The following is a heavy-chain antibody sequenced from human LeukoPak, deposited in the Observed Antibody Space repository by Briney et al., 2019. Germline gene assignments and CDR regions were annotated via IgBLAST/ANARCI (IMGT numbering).Heavy chain of an antibody. J-gene: IGHJ3*02. D-gene: IGHD6-13*01. CDR2: INTNTGNP. V-gene: IGHV7-4-1*02. CDR3: ARDPRAGTGKVVDI. CDR1: GYTFTSYA. Sequence: GASVKVSCKASGYTFTSYAMNWVRQAPGQGLEWMGWINTNTGNPTYAQGFTGRFVFSLDTSVNTAYLQISSLKAEDTAVYYCARDPRAGTGKVVDIWGQGTMVTVSS.